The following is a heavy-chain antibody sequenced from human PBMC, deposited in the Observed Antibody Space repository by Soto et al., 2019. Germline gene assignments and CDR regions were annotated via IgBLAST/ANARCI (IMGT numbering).Heavy chain of an antibody. Sequence: EVQLLESGGGLVQPGGSLRLSCAASGFTFSTYAMSWVRQAPGEGLEWVSVISASGATTFYADSVKGRFTISRDNSKNAMYLQMHRLRAEDTAVYNCAKWGQGFSTMVPYSYGMDVWGQGTTVTVSS. CDR3: AKWGQGFSTMVPYSYGMDV. CDR1: GFTFSTYA. V-gene: IGHV3-23*01. J-gene: IGHJ6*02. D-gene: IGHD3-10*01. CDR2: ISASGATT.